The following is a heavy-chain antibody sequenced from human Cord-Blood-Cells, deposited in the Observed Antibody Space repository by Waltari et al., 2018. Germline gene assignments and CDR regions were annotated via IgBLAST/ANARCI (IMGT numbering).Heavy chain of an antibody. CDR1: GFTVSSNY. V-gene: IGHV3-53*01. CDR2: IDGDGST. CDR3: ARARGFDI. J-gene: IGHJ3*02. Sequence: EVQLVESGGGLIQPGGSLRPSCAASGFTVSSNYMSWVRQAPGKGLEWVTVIDGDGSTYYADSVKGGLTISRDYSKNTLYLKMNSMRADDTAVYYCARARGFDIWGQGTMVTVSS.